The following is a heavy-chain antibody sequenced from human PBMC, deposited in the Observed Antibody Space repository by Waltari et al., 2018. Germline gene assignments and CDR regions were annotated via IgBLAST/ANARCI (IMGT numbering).Heavy chain of an antibody. CDR3: ARAVAASINWFDP. CDR2: IYYSGST. D-gene: IGHD6-19*01. Sequence: QLQLQESGPGLVKPSETLSLTCTVSGCSISSSSYYRGRIRQPPGKGLEWIGSIYYSGSTYYNPSLKSRVTISVDTSKNQFSLKLSSVTAADTAVYYCARAVAASINWFDPWGQGTLVTVSS. J-gene: IGHJ5*02. V-gene: IGHV4-39*01. CDR1: GCSISSSSYY.